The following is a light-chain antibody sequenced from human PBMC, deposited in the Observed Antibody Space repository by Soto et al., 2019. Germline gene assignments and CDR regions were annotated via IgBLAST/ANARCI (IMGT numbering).Light chain of an antibody. V-gene: IGKV3-15*01. CDR1: QSVSTN. J-gene: IGKJ1*01. CDR3: QQYNDWPLWT. CDR2: GAY. Sequence: ETVLTQSPATLSVSPGERATLSCRASQSVSTNLAWYQQKPGQAPRLLIYGAYTRATGVPVRFSGNKSGTEITRTISSLQSEDFAVYYCQQYNDWPLWTFGQGTKVEIK.